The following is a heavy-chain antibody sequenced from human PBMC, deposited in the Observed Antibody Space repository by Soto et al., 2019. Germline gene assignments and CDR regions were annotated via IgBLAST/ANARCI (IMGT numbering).Heavy chain of an antibody. D-gene: IGHD4-17*01. CDR2: MNAYSGKT. J-gene: IGHJ4*02. V-gene: IGHV1-18*01. Sequence: EASVKVSCKASGYTYTSYGISWVRQAPGQGLEWMGWMNAYSGKTDYAQKFQGRVTMTTDTFTSTAYMDLRSLSSDDTAVYYCVRDRLTVTGTKCFDYWGQGTMGTVSA. CDR1: GYTYTSYG. CDR3: VRDRLTVTGTKCFDY.